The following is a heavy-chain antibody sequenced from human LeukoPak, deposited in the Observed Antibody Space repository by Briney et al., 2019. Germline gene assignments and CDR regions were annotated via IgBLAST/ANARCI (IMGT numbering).Heavy chain of an antibody. CDR1: GFTFSSYA. CDR3: ARDSYGYAFDI. Sequence: PGGSLRLSCAASGFTFSSYAMHWVRQAPGKGLEWVAVISYDGSNKYYADSVKGRFTISRDNSKNTLYLQMNSLRAEDTAVYYCARDSYGYAFDIWGQGTMVTVSS. CDR2: ISYDGSNK. J-gene: IGHJ3*02. D-gene: IGHD5-18*01. V-gene: IGHV3-30-3*01.